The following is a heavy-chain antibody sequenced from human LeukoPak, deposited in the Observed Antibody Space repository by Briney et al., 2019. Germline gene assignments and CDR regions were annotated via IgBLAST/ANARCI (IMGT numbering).Heavy chain of an antibody. V-gene: IGHV4-39*07. J-gene: IGHJ6*02. Sequence: SETLSLTCTVSGGSISSSSYFWGWIRQPPGKGLEWIGEINHSGSTNYNPSLKSRVTISVDTSKNQFSLKLSSVTAADTAVYYCARGLMVRGVIRREYYYYGMDVWGQGTTVTVSS. CDR2: INHSGST. CDR1: GGSISSSSYF. CDR3: ARGLMVRGVIRREYYYYGMDV. D-gene: IGHD3-10*01.